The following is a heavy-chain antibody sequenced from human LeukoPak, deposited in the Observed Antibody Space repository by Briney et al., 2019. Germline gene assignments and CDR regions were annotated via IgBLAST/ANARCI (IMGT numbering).Heavy chain of an antibody. CDR3: ARPPWGSYDSSGHDAFDI. V-gene: IGHV3-23*01. J-gene: IGHJ3*02. CDR2: ISGSGGST. CDR1: GFTFSSYA. Sequence: PGGSLRLSCAASGFTFSSYAMSWVRQAPGKGLEWVSAISGSGGSTYYADSVKGRFTISRDNSKNTLYLQMNSLRAEDTAVYYCARPPWGSYDSSGHDAFDIWGQGTMVTVSS. D-gene: IGHD3-22*01.